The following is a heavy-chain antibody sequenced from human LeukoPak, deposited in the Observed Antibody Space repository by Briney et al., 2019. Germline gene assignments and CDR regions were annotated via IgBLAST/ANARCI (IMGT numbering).Heavy chain of an antibody. D-gene: IGHD1-26*01. CDR2: IYYSGST. CDR3: ARQPGSYVGY. Sequence: SETPSLTCTVSGGSISSSSYYWDWIRQPRGKGLEWIGSIYYSGSTYYNPSLKSRVTISVDTSKNQFSLKLSSVTAADTAVYYCARQPGSYVGYWGQGTLVTVSS. CDR1: GGSISSSSYY. J-gene: IGHJ4*02. V-gene: IGHV4-39*01.